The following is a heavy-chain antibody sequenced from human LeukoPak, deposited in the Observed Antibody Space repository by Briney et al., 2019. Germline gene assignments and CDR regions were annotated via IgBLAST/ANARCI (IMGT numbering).Heavy chain of an antibody. J-gene: IGHJ4*02. CDR3: AKEGRPNSGGGFYDY. D-gene: IGHD5-12*01. Sequence: GGSLRLSCVASGFSFSRYAMGWVRQAPGRGLEWVSTVNENGGLTYYADSVKGRFTISRDNSRNTLYLQMNSLRAEDTAIYYCAKEGRPNSGGGFYDYWGQGTRVTVSS. CDR1: GFSFSRYA. CDR2: VNENGGLT. V-gene: IGHV3-23*01.